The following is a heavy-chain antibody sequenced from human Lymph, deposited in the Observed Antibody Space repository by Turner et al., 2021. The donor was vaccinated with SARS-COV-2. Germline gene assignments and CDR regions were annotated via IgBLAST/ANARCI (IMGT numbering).Heavy chain of an antibody. CDR1: GGSISSYY. V-gene: IGHV4-59*01. CDR2: IYYSGST. CDR3: ARGFDY. J-gene: IGHJ4*02. Sequence: QVQLQESGPGLVKPSETLSLTCTVSGGSISSYYWSWIRQPPGKGLEWIGYIYYSGSTNYNPSLKRRVTISVDTSKNQFSLKLSSVTAADTAVYYCARGFDYWGQGTLVTVSS.